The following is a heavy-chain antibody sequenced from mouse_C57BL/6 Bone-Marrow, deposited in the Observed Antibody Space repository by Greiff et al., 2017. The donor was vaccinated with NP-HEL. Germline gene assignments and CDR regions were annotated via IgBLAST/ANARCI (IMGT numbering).Heavy chain of an antibody. J-gene: IGHJ2*01. V-gene: IGHV5-6*02. CDR1: GFTFSSYG. CDR3: ARSSDGYDLYFDY. D-gene: IGHD2-2*01. Sequence: EVKLVESGGDLVKPGGSLKLSCAASGFTFSSYGMSWVRQTPDKRLEWVATISSGGSYTYYPDSVKGRFTISRDNAKNTLYLQMSSLKSEDTAMYYCARSSDGYDLYFDYWGKGTTLTVSS. CDR2: ISSGGSYT.